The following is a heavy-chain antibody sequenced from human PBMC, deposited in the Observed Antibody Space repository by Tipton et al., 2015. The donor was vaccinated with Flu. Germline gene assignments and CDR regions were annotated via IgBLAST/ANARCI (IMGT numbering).Heavy chain of an antibody. CDR2: ISRGSGHI. CDR1: QFPFINHT. CDR3: ARDVSIVVVIASAMDV. V-gene: IGHV3-21*01. Sequence: SLRLSCVVSQFPFINHTMTWVRQAPGKGLEWVSSISRGSGHIYYADSVKGRFTISRDNSKNTLYLQMNSLRAEDTAVYYCARDVSIVVVIASAMDVWGQGTTVTVSS. J-gene: IGHJ6*01. D-gene: IGHD2-21*01.